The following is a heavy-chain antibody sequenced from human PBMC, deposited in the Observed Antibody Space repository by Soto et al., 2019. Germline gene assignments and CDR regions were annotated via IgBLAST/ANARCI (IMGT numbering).Heavy chain of an antibody. D-gene: IGHD4-17*01. V-gene: IGHV3-23*01. Sequence: LRLSCAPSGFTFRNYAMTWARQAPGKGLEWVSSLLRSGSSAYYADSVRGRFTISSDTSANSLYLQMDNLRAEDTAIYYCAKDAISGDGIWLMDSWGQGTVVTVSS. CDR2: LLRSGSSA. J-gene: IGHJ5*02. CDR1: GFTFRNYA. CDR3: AKDAISGDGIWLMDS.